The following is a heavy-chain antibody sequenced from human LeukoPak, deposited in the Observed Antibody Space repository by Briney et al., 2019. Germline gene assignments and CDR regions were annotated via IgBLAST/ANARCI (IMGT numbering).Heavy chain of an antibody. D-gene: IGHD5-18*01. J-gene: IGHJ6*02. CDR3: ARGPDTHMPHYYYYGMDV. Sequence: PGGSLRLSCAASGFTFSSYGMHWVRQAPGKGLEWVAVISYDGSNKYYADSVKGRFTISRDNSKNTLYLQMNSLRAEDTAVYYWARGPDTHMPHYYYYGMDVWGQGTTVTVSS. V-gene: IGHV3-30*19. CDR1: GFTFSSYG. CDR2: ISYDGSNK.